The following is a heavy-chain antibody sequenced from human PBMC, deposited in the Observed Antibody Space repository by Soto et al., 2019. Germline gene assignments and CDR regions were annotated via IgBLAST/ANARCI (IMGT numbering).Heavy chain of an antibody. CDR2: VSHSKST. CDR3: ARVTDY. CDR1: GDTVTSDY. V-gene: IGHV4-59*02. Sequence: PSETLSLTCSVSGDTVTSDYWNWIRQPPGKRLEWIGYVSHSKSTNYNPSLKSRVTISIDTSKNQFSLNVNSVTAADTAVYYCARVTDYWGQGILVTVSS. J-gene: IGHJ4*02.